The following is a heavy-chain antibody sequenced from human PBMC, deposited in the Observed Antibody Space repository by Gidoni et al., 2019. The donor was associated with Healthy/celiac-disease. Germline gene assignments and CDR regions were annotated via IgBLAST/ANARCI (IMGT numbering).Heavy chain of an antibody. V-gene: IGHV3-73*01. CDR2: IRSKANSYAT. CDR1: GFTFSGSA. J-gene: IGHJ6*02. Sequence: EVQLVESGGGLVQPGGSLKLSCAASGFTFSGSAMHWVRQASGKGLEWVGRIRSKANSYATAYAASVKGRFTISRDDSKNTAYLQMNSLKTEDTAVYYCTRRGDYYDSSGYRRGYYYGMDVWGQGTTVTVSS. D-gene: IGHD3-22*01. CDR3: TRRGDYYDSSGYRRGYYYGMDV.